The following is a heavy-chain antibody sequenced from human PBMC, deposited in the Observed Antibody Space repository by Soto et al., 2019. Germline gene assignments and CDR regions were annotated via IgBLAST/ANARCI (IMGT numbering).Heavy chain of an antibody. CDR3: ARQEYSSSSRRWRVFDP. D-gene: IGHD6-6*01. CDR2: IDPSDSYT. V-gene: IGHV5-10-1*01. Sequence: PGESLKISCKGSGYSFTSYWISWVRQIPGKGLEWMGRIDPSDSYTNYSPSFQGHVTISADKSISTAYLQWSSLKASDTAMYYCARQEYSSSSRRWRVFDPWGQGTLVTVSS. J-gene: IGHJ5*02. CDR1: GYSFTSYW.